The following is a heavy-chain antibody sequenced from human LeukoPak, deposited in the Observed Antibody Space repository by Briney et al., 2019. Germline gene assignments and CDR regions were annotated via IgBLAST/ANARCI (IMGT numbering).Heavy chain of an antibody. CDR1: GGSISSGGYY. Sequence: SETLSLTCTVSGGSISSGGYYWSWIRQPPGKGLEWIGEINHSGSTNYNPSLKSRVTISVDTSKNQFSLKLSSVTAADTAVYYCASSGSVWGSYRYPSIDYWGQGTLVTVSS. D-gene: IGHD3-16*02. V-gene: IGHV4-39*07. CDR3: ASSGSVWGSYRYPSIDY. J-gene: IGHJ4*02. CDR2: INHSGST.